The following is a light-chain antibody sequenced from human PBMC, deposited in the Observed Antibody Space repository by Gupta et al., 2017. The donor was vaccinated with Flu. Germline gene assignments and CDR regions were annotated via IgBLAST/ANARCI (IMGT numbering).Light chain of an antibody. CDR1: SSDVGGYNL. J-gene: IGLJ3*02. CDR2: EVS. V-gene: IGLV2-23*02. Sequence: QSALTQPASVSGSPGQSIAISCPGTSSDVGGYNLVSWYQHRPGKAPKLIIFEVSRRPSGLSDRFSVSKSGNTASLTISGLQAEDEADYHCSSYAGSSTWVFGGGTKLTVL. CDR3: SSYAGSSTWV.